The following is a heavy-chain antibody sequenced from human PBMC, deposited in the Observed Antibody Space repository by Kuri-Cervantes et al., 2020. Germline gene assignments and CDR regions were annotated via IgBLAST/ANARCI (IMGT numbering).Heavy chain of an antibody. Sequence: SETLSLTCTVSGGSISSYYWNWIRQPAGKGLEWIGRIYTSGSTNYNPSLKSRVTISVDTSKNQFSLKLSSVTAADTAVYYCARGAGDSRGTDFDYWGQGTLVTVSS. CDR2: IYTSGST. CDR3: ARGAGDSRGTDFDY. D-gene: IGHD3-22*01. V-gene: IGHV4-4*07. CDR1: GGSISSYY. J-gene: IGHJ4*02.